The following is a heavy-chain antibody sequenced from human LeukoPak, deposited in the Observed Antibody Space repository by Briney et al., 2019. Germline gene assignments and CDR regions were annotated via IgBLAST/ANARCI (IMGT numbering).Heavy chain of an antibody. J-gene: IGHJ5*02. CDR1: GFSLSTSGVG. Sequence: SGPTLVNPTQTLTLTCSFSGFSLSTSGVGVGWIRQPPGKALEWLALIYWNDDKRYSPSLESRLTITKDTSTNQVVLTMTNMDPVDTARYYCAHRSDLSVNNWFDPWGQGTLVTVSS. CDR2: IYWNDDK. CDR3: AHRSDLSVNNWFDP. V-gene: IGHV2-5*01.